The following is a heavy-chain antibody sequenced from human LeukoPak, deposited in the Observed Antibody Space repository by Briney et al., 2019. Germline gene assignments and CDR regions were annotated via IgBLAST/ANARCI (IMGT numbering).Heavy chain of an antibody. D-gene: IGHD3-22*01. Sequence: GGSLRLSCTASGFTVSGDYMTWVRQAPGEGLEWVSSIFSDDNTYYADSVKGRFTISRDNSKNTLYLQMNSLRAEDTAVYYCAKVGVYDSSGYSNFDYWGQGTLVTVSS. CDR3: AKVGVYDSSGYSNFDY. CDR1: GFTVSGDY. CDR2: IFSDDNT. J-gene: IGHJ4*02. V-gene: IGHV3-66*02.